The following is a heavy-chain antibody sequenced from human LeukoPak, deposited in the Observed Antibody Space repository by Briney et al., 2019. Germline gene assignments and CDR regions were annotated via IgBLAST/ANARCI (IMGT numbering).Heavy chain of an antibody. CDR2: IYYSGST. V-gene: IGHV4-39*01. CDR3: ARGGIGYCSSTSCYLGAFDI. Sequence: SETLSLTCTVSGGSISSYYWGWIRQPPGKGLEWIGSIYYSGSTYYNPSLKSRVTISVDTSKNQFSLKLSSVTAADTAVYYCARGGIGYCSSTSCYLGAFDIWGQGTMVTVSS. J-gene: IGHJ3*02. CDR1: GGSISSYY. D-gene: IGHD2-2*01.